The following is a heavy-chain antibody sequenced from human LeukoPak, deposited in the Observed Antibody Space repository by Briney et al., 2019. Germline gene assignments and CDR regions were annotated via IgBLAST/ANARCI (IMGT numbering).Heavy chain of an antibody. Sequence: SETLSLTCTVSGGSISSSSYYWGWIRQPPGKGLEWIGSIYYSGSTYYNPSLKSRVTISVDTSKNQFSLKLSSVTAADTAVYYCARLYYDFWSGYPPSAYFDYWGQGTPVTVSS. CDR2: IYYSGST. D-gene: IGHD3-3*01. J-gene: IGHJ4*02. V-gene: IGHV4-39*01. CDR1: GGSISSSSYY. CDR3: ARLYYDFWSGYPPSAYFDY.